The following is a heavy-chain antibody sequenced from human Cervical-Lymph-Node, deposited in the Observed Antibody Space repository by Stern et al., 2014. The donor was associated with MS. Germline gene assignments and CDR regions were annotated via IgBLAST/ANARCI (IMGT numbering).Heavy chain of an antibody. CDR2: IGTAGDT. J-gene: IGHJ6*02. D-gene: IGHD3-10*01. CDR3: ARDRSPYGSGSQGMDV. Sequence: EVQLVESGGGLVQPGGSLRLSCAASGFTFSTYDMHWVRQATGKGLEWVSAIGTAGDTYYPASVKGRFTISRENAKNTLYLHMNSLRDGDTAVYYCARDRSPYGSGSQGMDVWGQGTTVTVSS. V-gene: IGHV3-13*01. CDR1: GFTFSTYD.